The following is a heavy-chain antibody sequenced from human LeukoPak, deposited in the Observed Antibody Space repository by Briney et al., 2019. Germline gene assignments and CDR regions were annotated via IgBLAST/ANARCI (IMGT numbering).Heavy chain of an antibody. V-gene: IGHV3-53*01. D-gene: IGHD5-12*01. J-gene: IGHJ4*02. CDR1: GFTVSSNY. CDR2: IYSGGST. Sequence: GGSLRLSCAASGFTVSSNYMSWVRQAPGKGLEWVSVIYSGGSTYYADSVKGRFTISRDNSKNTLFLQMHSLRAEDTAVYYCAKNGAYSGYDYIDYWGQGTLVTVSS. CDR3: AKNGAYSGYDYIDY.